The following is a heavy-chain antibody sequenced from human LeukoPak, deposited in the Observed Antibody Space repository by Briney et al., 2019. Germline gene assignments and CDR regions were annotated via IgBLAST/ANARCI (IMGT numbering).Heavy chain of an antibody. V-gene: IGHV3-74*01. D-gene: IGHD6-19*01. CDR3: ARGLAVAGNCMDV. CDR2: INSDGTMT. J-gene: IGHJ6*02. Sequence: GGSLRLSCGASGFTFRNYWMHWVRQAPGKGLEWVSRINSDGTMTNYADSVKGRFTISRDNAKNTLHLQMNSLRAEDTAVYYCARGLAVAGNCMDVWGQGTTVTVSS. CDR1: GFTFRNYW.